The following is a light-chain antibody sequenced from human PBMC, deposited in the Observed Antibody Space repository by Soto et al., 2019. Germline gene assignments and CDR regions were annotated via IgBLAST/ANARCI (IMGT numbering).Light chain of an antibody. CDR3: QQYDSSFT. CDR1: QSVSSSY. Sequence: EIVLTQSPGTLSLSPGERATLSCMASQSVSSSYLDWYQQKPGQAPRLLIYGASSRPTGIPDRFSGSGSGIVFPLPIRRLERKDYEVYYCQQYDSSFTFGPGANEYIK. V-gene: IGKV3-20*01. CDR2: GAS. J-gene: IGKJ3*01.